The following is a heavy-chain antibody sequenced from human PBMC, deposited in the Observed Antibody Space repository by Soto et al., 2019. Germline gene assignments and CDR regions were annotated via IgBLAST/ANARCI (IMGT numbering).Heavy chain of an antibody. CDR2: MSYDGSNQ. D-gene: IGHD3-10*01. J-gene: IGHJ4*02. Sequence: QVQLVESGGGVVQPGRSLRLSCAASGFTFSSYGMHWVRQAPGKGLEWVAVMSYDGSNQYYADSVKGRFTISRDNSKNTLYLQMTSVRAEDTAVYYCMKGRGAYGGIDYWGQGTLVTVSS. V-gene: IGHV3-30*18. CDR3: MKGRGAYGGIDY. CDR1: GFTFSSYG.